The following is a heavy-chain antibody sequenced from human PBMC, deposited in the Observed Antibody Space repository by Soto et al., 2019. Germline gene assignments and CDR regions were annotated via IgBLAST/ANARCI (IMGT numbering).Heavy chain of an antibody. V-gene: IGHV3-13*01. CDR2: IGSAGDT. CDR3: ARYSFGYANAFDI. CDR1: GFKFSSYD. J-gene: IGHJ3*02. D-gene: IGHD5-18*01. Sequence: GGSLRLSCAASGFKFSSYDMHWVRQATGKGLEWVSKIGSAGDTYYPDSVKGRFTISRENVKNSLYLQMNSLRAEDTAVYYCARYSFGYANAFDIWGQGTMVTVSS.